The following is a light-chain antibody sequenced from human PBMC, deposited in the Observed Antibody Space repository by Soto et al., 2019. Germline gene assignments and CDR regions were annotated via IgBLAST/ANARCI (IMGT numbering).Light chain of an antibody. CDR1: QGIRND. CDR3: QQDYNYPFT. CDR2: AAS. J-gene: IGKJ3*01. Sequence: AIQMTQSPFSLSASVGDRVTITCRASQGIRNDLGWYQQKPGKAPKLLIYAASSLQSGVPSRFSGSGSGTDFTLTISSLQPEDFATYYCQQDYNYPFTFGPGTKVDIK. V-gene: IGKV1-6*01.